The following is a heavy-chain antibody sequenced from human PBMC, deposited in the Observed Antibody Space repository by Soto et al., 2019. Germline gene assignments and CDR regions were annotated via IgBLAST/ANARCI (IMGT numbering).Heavy chain of an antibody. V-gene: IGHV1-69*01. CDR3: ARSIQLDYLHGLYV. CDR2: IIPMYGTP. D-gene: IGHD4-17*01. Sequence: QVQLLQSGSELREPGSSVRVSCKASGGTFNNHLIAWVRQAPGQGLEWMGGIIPMYGTPHFAQRFQGRVSITADESANTVYMELSSLGRDDTATFYCARSIQLDYLHGLYVWGQGTTVTVSS. CDR1: GGTFNNHL. J-gene: IGHJ6*02.